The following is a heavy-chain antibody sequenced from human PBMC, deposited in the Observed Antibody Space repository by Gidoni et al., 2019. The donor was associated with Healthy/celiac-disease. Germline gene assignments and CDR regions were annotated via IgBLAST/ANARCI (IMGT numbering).Heavy chain of an antibody. CDR2: ISSNGGST. D-gene: IGHD3-10*01. J-gene: IGHJ4*02. CDR3: ARDSRLLWFGPLYY. V-gene: IGHV3-64*01. Sequence: EVQLVESGGGLVQPGGSLRLSCAASGFTFSSYAMHWVRQAPGKGLEYVSAISSNGGSTYYANSVKGRFTISRDNSKNTLYLQMGSLRAEDMAVYYCARDSRLLWFGPLYYWGQGTLVTVSS. CDR1: GFTFSSYA.